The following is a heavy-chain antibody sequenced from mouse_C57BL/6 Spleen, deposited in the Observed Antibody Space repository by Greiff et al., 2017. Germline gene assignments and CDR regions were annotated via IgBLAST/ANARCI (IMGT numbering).Heavy chain of an antibody. CDR3: TTYLSITTVVDY. Sequence: EVKVVESGAELVRPGASVKLSCTASGFNIKDYYMHWVKQRPEQGLEWIGRIDPEDGDTEYAPKFQGKATMTADTSSNTAYLQLSSLTSEDTAVYYCTTYLSITTVVDYWGQGTTLTVSS. V-gene: IGHV14-1*01. D-gene: IGHD1-1*01. J-gene: IGHJ2*01. CDR1: GFNIKDYY. CDR2: IDPEDGDT.